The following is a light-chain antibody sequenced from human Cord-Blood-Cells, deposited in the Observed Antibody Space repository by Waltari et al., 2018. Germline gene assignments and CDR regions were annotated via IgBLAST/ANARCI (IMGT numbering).Light chain of an antibody. Sequence: SYVLTQPPSVSVAPGKTARITCGGNNIGSKSVHWYQQKPGQAPALVIYYDSDRPPGIPDRFSGSNSGNTATLTISRVGAGDEADYYCQGWDSSSDHWVFGGGTKLTVL. V-gene: IGLV3-21*04. J-gene: IGLJ3*02. CDR1: NIGSKS. CDR3: QGWDSSSDHWV. CDR2: YDS.